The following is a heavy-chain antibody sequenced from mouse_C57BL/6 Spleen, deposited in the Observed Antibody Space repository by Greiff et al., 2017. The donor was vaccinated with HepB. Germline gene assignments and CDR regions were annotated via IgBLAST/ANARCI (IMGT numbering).Heavy chain of an antibody. CDR1: GYTFTSYW. J-gene: IGHJ2*01. D-gene: IGHD1-1*01. V-gene: IGHV1-64*01. Sequence: QVQLQQPGAELVKPGASVKLSCKASGYTFTSYWMHWVKQRPGQGLEWIGMIHPNSGSTNYNEKFKSKATLTVDKSSSTAYMQLSSLTSEDSAVYYCARGKRVTTVLDYWGQGTTLTVSS. CDR2: IHPNSGST. CDR3: ARGKRVTTVLDY.